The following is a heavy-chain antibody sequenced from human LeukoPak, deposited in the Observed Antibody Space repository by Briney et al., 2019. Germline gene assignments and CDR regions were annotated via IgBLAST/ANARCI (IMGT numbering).Heavy chain of an antibody. CDR2: INPNSGGT. D-gene: IGHD5-18*01. J-gene: IGHJ4*02. Sequence: VASVKVSCKASGYTFTGYYMHWVRQAPGQGLEWMGWINPNSGGTNYAQKFQGRVTMTRDTSISTAYMELSRLRSDDTAVYYCARPRAMVTGRLEPPFDYWGQGTLVTVSS. V-gene: IGHV1-2*02. CDR1: GYTFTGYY. CDR3: ARPRAMVTGRLEPPFDY.